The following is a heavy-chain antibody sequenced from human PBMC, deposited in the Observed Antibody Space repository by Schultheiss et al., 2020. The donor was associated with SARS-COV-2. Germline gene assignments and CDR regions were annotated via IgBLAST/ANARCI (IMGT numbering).Heavy chain of an antibody. J-gene: IGHJ4*02. CDR1: GGSISRYY. CDR3: ARRDSNYFSY. D-gene: IGHD4-11*01. CDR2: IYTSGST. V-gene: IGHV4-4*07. Sequence: SQTLSLTCSVSGGSISRYYWSWIRQPAGKGLEWIGRIYTSGSTNYNPSLKSRVTMSVDTSKNQFSLKLSSVTAADTAVYYCARRDSNYFSYWGQGTLVTVSS.